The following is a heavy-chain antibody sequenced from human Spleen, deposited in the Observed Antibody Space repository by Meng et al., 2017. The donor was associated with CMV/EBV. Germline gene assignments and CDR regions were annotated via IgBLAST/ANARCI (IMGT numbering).Heavy chain of an antibody. V-gene: IGHV1-18*04. CDR1: GYTFTGYY. J-gene: IGHJ4*02. CDR2: ISAYNGNT. D-gene: IGHD6-19*01. Sequence: ASVKVSCKASGYTFTGYYMHWVRQAPGQGLEWMGWISAYNGNTNYAQKLQGRVSMTTDTSTSTAYMELRSLRSDDTAVYSCARDAGIAVAGTLGYWGQGTLVTVSS. CDR3: ARDAGIAVAGTLGY.